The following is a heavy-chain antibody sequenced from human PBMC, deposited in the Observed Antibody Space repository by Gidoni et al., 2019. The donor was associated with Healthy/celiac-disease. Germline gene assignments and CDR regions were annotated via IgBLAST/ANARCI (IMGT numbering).Heavy chain of an antibody. J-gene: IGHJ5*02. Sequence: QVQLQESGPGLVKPSATLSLTCAVSGYSISSGYYWGWIRQPPGKGLGWIVSIYHRGSTYYNPSLKRRVAISVDTSKNQFSMKLRSVTAADKAVDDWARGANWNYAGWFDPWGQGTLVTVSS. D-gene: IGHD1-7*01. CDR2: IYHRGST. CDR3: ARGANWNYAGWFDP. CDR1: GYSISSGYY. V-gene: IGHV4-38-2*01.